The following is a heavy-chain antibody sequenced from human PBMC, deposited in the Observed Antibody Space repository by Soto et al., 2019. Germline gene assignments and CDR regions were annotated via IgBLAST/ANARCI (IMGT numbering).Heavy chain of an antibody. CDR1: GFSFSEYG. Sequence: QLLESGGGLAQPGGSLRLSCVASGFSFSEYGMSWVRQTPQKTLEWVASISGNKMTTFYPDSVKGRFFTSRDNSDNTLHLQMNSLRDDDTAIYYCAKRRLNTITSLSDWWGQGVQVTVSS. CDR2: ISGNKMTT. V-gene: IGHV3-23*01. D-gene: IGHD3-16*02. J-gene: IGHJ1*01. CDR3: AKRRLNTITSLSDW.